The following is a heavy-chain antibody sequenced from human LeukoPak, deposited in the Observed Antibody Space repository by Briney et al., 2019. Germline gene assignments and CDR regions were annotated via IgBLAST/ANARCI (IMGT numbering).Heavy chain of an antibody. Sequence: PGGSLRLSCAASGFTFSNYGMNWVRQAPGKGLEWVSYISSSGSTIYYADSVEGRFTISRDNAKNSLYLQMNSLRAEDTAVYYCARDQYSGSYEVWFDPWGQGTLVTVSS. J-gene: IGHJ5*02. V-gene: IGHV3-48*04. D-gene: IGHD1-26*01. CDR3: ARDQYSGSYEVWFDP. CDR1: GFTFSNYG. CDR2: ISSSGSTI.